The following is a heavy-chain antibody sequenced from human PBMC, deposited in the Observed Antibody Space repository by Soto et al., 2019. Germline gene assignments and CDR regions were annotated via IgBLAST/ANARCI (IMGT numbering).Heavy chain of an antibody. CDR2: ISYDGSNK. J-gene: IGHJ6*02. V-gene: IGHV3-30*18. D-gene: IGHD6-13*01. CDR1: GFTFSSYG. Sequence: QPGGSLRLSCAASGFTFSSYGMHWVRQAPGKGLEWVAVISYDGSNKYYADSVTGRFTISRDNSKNTLYLQMNSLRAEDTAVYYCAKDNGGRVAAANRVSYGMDVWGQGTTVTVSS. CDR3: AKDNGGRVAAANRVSYGMDV.